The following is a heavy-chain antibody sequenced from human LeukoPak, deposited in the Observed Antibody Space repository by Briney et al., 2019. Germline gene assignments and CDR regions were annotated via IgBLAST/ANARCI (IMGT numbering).Heavy chain of an antibody. J-gene: IGHJ6*03. D-gene: IGHD1-26*01. CDR1: GGTFRSYA. CDR3: ARANTEGRHIVGATQYYYYMDV. Sequence: SVKVSCKASGGTFRSYAISWVRQAPGQGLEWMGRIIPIFGTANYAQKFQGRVTITTDESTSTAYMELSSLRSEDTAVYYCARANTEGRHIVGATQYYYYMDVWGKGTTVTVSS. CDR2: IIPIFGTA. V-gene: IGHV1-69*05.